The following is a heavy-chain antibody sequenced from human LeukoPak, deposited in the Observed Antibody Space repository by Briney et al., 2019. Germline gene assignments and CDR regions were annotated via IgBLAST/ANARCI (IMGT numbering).Heavy chain of an antibody. CDR2: ISYDGSNK. CDR3: ARDLWFGELSHYYYYMDV. J-gene: IGHJ6*03. CDR1: GFTFSSYA. V-gene: IGHV3-30*04. Sequence: GRSLRLSCAASGFTFSSYAMHWVRQAPGKGLEWVAVISYDGSNKYYADSVKGRFTISRDNSKNTLYLQMNSLRAEDTVVYYCARDLWFGELSHYYYYMDVWGKGTTVTVSS. D-gene: IGHD3-10*01.